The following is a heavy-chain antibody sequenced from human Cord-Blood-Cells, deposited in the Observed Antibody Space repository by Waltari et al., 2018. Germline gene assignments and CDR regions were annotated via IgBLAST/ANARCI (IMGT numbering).Heavy chain of an antibody. CDR3: ARPDSSSGAFDI. D-gene: IGHD6-6*01. V-gene: IGHV1-8*03. CDR2: MNPNSGNT. J-gene: IGHJ3*02. CDR1: GYTFTSYD. Sequence: QVQLVQSGAEVKKPGASVKVSCKASGYTFTSYDINWVRQATGQGLEWMGLMNPNSGNTGDAQKFQGRVTITMNTSISTAYMELSSLRSEDTAVYYCARPDSSSGAFDIWGQGTMVTVSS.